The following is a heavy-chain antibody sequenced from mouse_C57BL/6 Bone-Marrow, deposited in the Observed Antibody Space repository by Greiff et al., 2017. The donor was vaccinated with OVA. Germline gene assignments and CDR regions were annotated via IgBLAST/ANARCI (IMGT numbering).Heavy chain of an antibody. CDR2: ISSGSSTI. Sequence: EVKLVESGGGLVKPGGSLKLSCAASGFTFSDYGMHWVRQAPEKGLEWVAYISSGSSTIYYADPVKGRFTISRDNAKNTLFLQMTSLRAEDTAMYYCAREDSKELYWYFDVWGTGTTVTVSS. CDR3: AREDSKELYWYFDV. D-gene: IGHD2-5*01. V-gene: IGHV5-17*01. J-gene: IGHJ1*03. CDR1: GFTFSDYG.